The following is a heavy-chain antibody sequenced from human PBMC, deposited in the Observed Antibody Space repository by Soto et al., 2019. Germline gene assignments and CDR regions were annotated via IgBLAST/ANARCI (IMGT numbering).Heavy chain of an antibody. V-gene: IGHV1-18*01. CDR2: ISAYNGNT. Sequence: ASVKVSCTASGYTFTSYGISWVRQAPGQGLEWMGWISAYNGNTNYAQKLQGRVTMTTDTSTSTAYMELRSLRSDDTAVYYCARGWAYYYDSSGYYDYWGQGTLVTVSS. CDR3: ARGWAYYYDSSGYYDY. J-gene: IGHJ4*02. D-gene: IGHD3-22*01. CDR1: GYTFTSYG.